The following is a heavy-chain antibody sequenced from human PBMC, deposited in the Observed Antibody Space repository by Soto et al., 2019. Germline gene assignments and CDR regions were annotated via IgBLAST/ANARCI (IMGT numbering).Heavy chain of an antibody. D-gene: IGHD6-6*01. CDR1: GFTLTRQD. V-gene: IGHV3-30*18. J-gene: IGHJ5*02. Sequence: QEQLVESGGDVVQPGGSLRLSCAASGFTLTRQDMHWVRQAPGKGLEWVAVLSYDGIAQYNADSVKGRFTISRDNSKNTIYLQINSIRVEDTALYYCVKGGWYGSSSPSYRWGQGTLVTVSS. CDR2: LSYDGIAQ. CDR3: VKGGWYGSSSPSYR.